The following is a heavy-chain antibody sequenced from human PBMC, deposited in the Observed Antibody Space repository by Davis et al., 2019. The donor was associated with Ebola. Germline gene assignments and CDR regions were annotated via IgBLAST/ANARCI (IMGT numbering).Heavy chain of an antibody. Sequence: PGGSLRLSCAASGFTFSSYWMSWVRQAPGKGLEWVANIKQDGSEKYYVDSVKGRFTISRDNAKNSLYLQMNSLRAEDTAVYYCAKDPSPWELLAFDYWGQGTLVTVSS. CDR1: GFTFSSYW. CDR2: IKQDGSEK. D-gene: IGHD1-26*01. J-gene: IGHJ4*02. V-gene: IGHV3-7*03. CDR3: AKDPSPWELLAFDY.